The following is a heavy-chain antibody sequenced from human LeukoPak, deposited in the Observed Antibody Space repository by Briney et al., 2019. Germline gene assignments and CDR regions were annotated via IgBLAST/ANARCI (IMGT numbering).Heavy chain of an antibody. J-gene: IGHJ4*02. V-gene: IGHV1-69*13. CDR3: ASYYSSGWDFDY. CDR2: IIPIFGTA. CDR1: GGTFSSYA. Sequence: SVKVPCKASGGTFSSYAISWVRQAPGQGLEWMGGIIPIFGTANYAQKFQGRVTITADESTSTAYMELSSLRSEDTAVYYCASYYSSGWDFDYWGQGTLVTVSS. D-gene: IGHD6-19*01.